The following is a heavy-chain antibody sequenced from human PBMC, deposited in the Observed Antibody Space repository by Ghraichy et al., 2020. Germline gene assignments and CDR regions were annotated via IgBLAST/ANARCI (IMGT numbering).Heavy chain of an antibody. CDR1: GVSVSSSSAA. CDR3: TRDRKSVTGFYYYGMGV. CDR2: TYYRSRWYN. J-gene: IGHJ6*02. V-gene: IGHV6-1*01. D-gene: IGHD6-19*01. Sequence: SQTLSLTCAISGVSVSSSSAAWTWIRQSPSGGLEWLGRTYYRSRWYNDYAVSVEGRITINADTSKNQFSLQLSSVTPEDTAVYYCTRDRKSVTGFYYYGMGVWGQGSTVTVSS.